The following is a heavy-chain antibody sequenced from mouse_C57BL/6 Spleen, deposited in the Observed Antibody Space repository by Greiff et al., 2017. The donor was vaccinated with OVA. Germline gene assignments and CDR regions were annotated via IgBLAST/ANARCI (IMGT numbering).Heavy chain of an antibody. Sequence: EVQVVESGPGLVKPSQSLSLTCSVTGYSITSGYYWNWIRQFPGNKLEWMGYISYDGSNNYNPSLKNRISITRDTSKNQFFLKLNSVTTEDTATYYCARDRTPNYFDYWGQGTTLTVSS. CDR3: ARDRTPNYFDY. CDR2: ISYDGSN. J-gene: IGHJ2*01. V-gene: IGHV3-6*01. CDR1: GYSITSGYY.